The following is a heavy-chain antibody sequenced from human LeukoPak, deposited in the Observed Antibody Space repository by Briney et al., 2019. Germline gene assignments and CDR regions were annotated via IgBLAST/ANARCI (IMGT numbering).Heavy chain of an antibody. CDR3: ARVGATYSGDP. CDR1: GYTFTDYY. J-gene: IGHJ5*02. D-gene: IGHD1-26*01. V-gene: IGHV1-2*02. CDR2: INPNSGGT. Sequence: ASVKVSCKASGYTFTDYYIHWVRQAPGQGLEWMGWINPNSGGTNYAQKFQGRITMTRDTSISTAYMELSRLRSGDTAVYYCARVGATYSGDPWGQGTLVTVSS.